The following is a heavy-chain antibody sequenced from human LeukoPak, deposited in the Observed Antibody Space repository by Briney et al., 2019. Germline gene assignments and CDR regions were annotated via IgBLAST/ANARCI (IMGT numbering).Heavy chain of an antibody. J-gene: IGHJ4*02. V-gene: IGHV1-69*04. Sequence: GASVKVSCKASGGTFSSYAISWVRQAPGQGLEWMGRIIPILGIANYAQKFQGRVTITADKFTSTAYMELSSLRSEDTAVYYCASTGGYGSGSYYHYWGQGTLVTVSS. CDR2: IIPILGIA. CDR3: ASTGGYGSGSYYHY. CDR1: GGTFSSYA. D-gene: IGHD3-10*01.